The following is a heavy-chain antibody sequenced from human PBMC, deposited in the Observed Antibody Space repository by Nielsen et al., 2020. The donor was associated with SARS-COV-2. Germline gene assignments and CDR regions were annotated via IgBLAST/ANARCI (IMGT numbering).Heavy chain of an antibody. CDR3: ARGNGWGSYFDY. J-gene: IGHJ4*02. D-gene: IGHD7-27*01. Sequence: GESLKISCAASGFVVSSNYLTWVRQAPGKGLEWVSVIYSGGSTYYADSVKGRFTISRDNSKNTLYLQMNSLRAEDTAVYYCARGNGWGSYFDYWGQGTLVTVSS. CDR1: GFVVSSNY. CDR2: IYSGGST. V-gene: IGHV3-66*01.